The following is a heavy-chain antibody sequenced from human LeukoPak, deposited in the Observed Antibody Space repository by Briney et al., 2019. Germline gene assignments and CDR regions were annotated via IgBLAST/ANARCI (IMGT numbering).Heavy chain of an antibody. V-gene: IGHV1-2*02. CDR1: GYTFTGYH. Sequence: GASVKVSGNASGYTFTGYHIHWVRQAPGQGLEGMGWINPNSGGTNYAQKFQGRVTMTTDTSTRTAYMELRSLRSDDTAVYYCARVGLRLQNAFDIWGQGTMVTVSS. CDR2: INPNSGGT. D-gene: IGHD3-3*01. J-gene: IGHJ3*02. CDR3: ARVGLRLQNAFDI.